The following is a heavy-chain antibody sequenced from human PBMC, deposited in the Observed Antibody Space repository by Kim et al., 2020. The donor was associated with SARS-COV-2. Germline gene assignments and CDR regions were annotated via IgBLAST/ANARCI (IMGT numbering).Heavy chain of an antibody. D-gene: IGHD3-16*01. V-gene: IGHV3-30*04. Sequence: GGSLRLSCAASGFTFSSYAMHWVRQAPGKGLELVAVISYDGSNKYYADSVKGRFTISRDNSKNTLYLQMNSLRAEDTAVYYCARDRGGWFDPWGQGTLVTVSS. CDR1: GFTFSSYA. CDR3: ARDRGGWFDP. J-gene: IGHJ5*02. CDR2: ISYDGSNK.